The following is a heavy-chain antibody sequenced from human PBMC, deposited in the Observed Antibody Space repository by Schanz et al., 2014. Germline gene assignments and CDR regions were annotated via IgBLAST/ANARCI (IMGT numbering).Heavy chain of an antibody. CDR1: GFTFNNYD. CDR2: ISGGGGSA. J-gene: IGHJ4*02. D-gene: IGHD3-22*01. V-gene: IGHV3-23*04. CDR3: AKVWGSDYFYPFDY. Sequence: EVQLVESGGGLVQPGGSLRLSCAASGFTFNNYDMNWVRLVPGKGRECVSGISGGGGSAYYADSVKGRFTISRDNSKNTLYLQMSSLRAEDTAVYYGAKVWGSDYFYPFDYWGQGTLVTVSS.